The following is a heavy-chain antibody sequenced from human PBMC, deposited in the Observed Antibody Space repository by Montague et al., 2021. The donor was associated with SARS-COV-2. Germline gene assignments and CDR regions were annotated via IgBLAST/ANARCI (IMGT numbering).Heavy chain of an antibody. J-gene: IGHJ4*02. CDR2: IYYSGST. Sequence: TLSLTCTVSGGSISSGGYYWSWIRQHPGKGLEWIGYIYYSGSTYYNPSLKSRVTISVDTSKSQFPLKLSSVTAADTGVYYCARWDPQTLTLIGLRGKSASDYWGQGTLVTVSS. CDR1: GGSISSGGYY. D-gene: IGHD4-23*01. V-gene: IGHV4-31*03. CDR3: ARWDPQTLTLIGLRGKSASDY.